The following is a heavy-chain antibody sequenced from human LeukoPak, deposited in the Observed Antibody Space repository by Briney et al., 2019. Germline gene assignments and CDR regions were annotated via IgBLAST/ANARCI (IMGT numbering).Heavy chain of an antibody. CDR2: IYYSGST. V-gene: IGHV4-59*06. CDR3: ARYCSGGSCRHNDAFDI. D-gene: IGHD2-15*01. CDR1: GGSISSYY. Sequence: PSETLSLTCTVSGGSISSYYWSWIRQPPGKGLEWIGYIYYSGSTYYNPSLKSQVTISVDTSKNQFSLKLSSVTAADTAVYYCARYCSGGSCRHNDAFDIWGQGTMVTVSS. J-gene: IGHJ3*02.